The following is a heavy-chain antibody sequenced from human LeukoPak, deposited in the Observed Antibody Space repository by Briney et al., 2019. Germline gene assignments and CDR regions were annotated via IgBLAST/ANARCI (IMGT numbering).Heavy chain of an antibody. CDR2: IYYSGST. V-gene: IGHV4-39*01. D-gene: IGHD2-2*01. CDR1: GGSISSTSYY. Sequence: SETLSLTCAVSGGSISSTSYYWAWIRQPPGKGLEWIGTIYYSGSTYHNPSLKSRVTISVDTSKNQFALKVNSVTAADTAVYYCVRNVVVPAAPSDYWGQGTLVTVSS. J-gene: IGHJ4*02. CDR3: VRNVVVPAAPSDY.